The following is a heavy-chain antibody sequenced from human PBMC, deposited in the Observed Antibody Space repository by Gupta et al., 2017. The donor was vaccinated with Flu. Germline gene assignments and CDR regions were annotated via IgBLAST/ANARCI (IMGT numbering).Heavy chain of an antibody. J-gene: IGHJ4*02. CDR3: ARDAADSGSYSTN. CDR1: GFTFSSYG. V-gene: IGHV3-33*01. D-gene: IGHD1-26*01. Sequence: QVQLVESGGGVVQPGRSLRLSCAASGFTFSSYGMHWVRQAPGKGLEWVAVIWYDGSNKYYADSVKGRFTISRDNSKNTLYLQMNSLRAEDTAVYYCARDAADSGSYSTNWGQGTLVTVSS. CDR2: IWYDGSNK.